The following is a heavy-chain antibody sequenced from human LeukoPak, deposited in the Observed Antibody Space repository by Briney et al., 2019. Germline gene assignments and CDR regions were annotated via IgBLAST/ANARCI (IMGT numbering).Heavy chain of an antibody. V-gene: IGHV4-38-2*02. CDR2: IYHSGST. Sequence: SETLSLTCTVSGYSISSGYYWGWIRQPPGKGLEWIGSIYHSGSTYYNPSLKSRVTISVDTSKNQFSLKLSSVTAADTAVYYCARQPIAAAGTCDYWGQGTLVTVSS. CDR1: GYSISSGYY. CDR3: ARQPIAAAGTCDY. D-gene: IGHD6-13*01. J-gene: IGHJ4*02.